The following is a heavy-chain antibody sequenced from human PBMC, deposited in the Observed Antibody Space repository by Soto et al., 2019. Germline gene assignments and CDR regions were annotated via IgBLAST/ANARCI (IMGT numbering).Heavy chain of an antibody. V-gene: IGHV4-59*01. CDR3: ARDVDENWFDP. CDR2: IYYSGST. D-gene: IGHD5-12*01. Sequence: TSETLSLTCTVSGGSISSYYWSWIRQPPGKGLEWIGYIYYSGSTNYNPSLKSRVTISVDTSKNQFSLKLSSVTAADTAVYYCARDVDENWFDPWGQGTLVTVSS. CDR1: GGSISSYY. J-gene: IGHJ5*02.